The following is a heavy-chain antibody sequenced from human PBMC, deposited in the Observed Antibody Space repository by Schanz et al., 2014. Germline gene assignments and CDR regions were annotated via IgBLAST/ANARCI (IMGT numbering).Heavy chain of an antibody. Sequence: EVQLVESGGGLVKPGGSLRLSCAASGFSFSDYSMSWVRQAPGKGLEWVSSLSGGSSYIFYADSVKGRFTISRDNSRYSLYLEMNSVRAEDTAVFYCARVGRTYYDFWSGVPPTVMHDGFDIWGQGTMVTVSS. CDR3: ARVGRTYYDFWSGVPPTVMHDGFDI. CDR1: GFSFSDYS. CDR2: LSGGSSYI. J-gene: IGHJ3*02. V-gene: IGHV3-21*01. D-gene: IGHD3-3*01.